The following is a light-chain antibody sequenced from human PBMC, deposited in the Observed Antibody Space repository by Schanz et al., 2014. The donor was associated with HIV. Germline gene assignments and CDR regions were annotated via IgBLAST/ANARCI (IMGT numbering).Light chain of an antibody. J-gene: IGKJ1*01. Sequence: EIVLTQSPGTLSLSPGERATLSCRASQSVSGSYLAWYQQRPGQAPRLLIYGVSTRATGITGRFSGSGSGTDFTLTISRLEPEDFATYYCLQLSTFPWTFGQGTKVDTK. CDR3: LQLSTFPWT. CDR2: GVS. V-gene: IGKV3-20*01. CDR1: QSVSGSY.